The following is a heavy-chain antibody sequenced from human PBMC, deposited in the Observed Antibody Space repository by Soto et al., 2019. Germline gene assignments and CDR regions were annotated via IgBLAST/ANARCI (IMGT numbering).Heavy chain of an antibody. CDR3: ARLTSYGSGSYYGEVLDY. CDR2: IYYSGST. D-gene: IGHD3-10*01. J-gene: IGHJ4*02. CDR1: GGSISSYY. Sequence: SETLSLTCTVSGGSISSYYWSWIRQPPGKGLEWIGYIYYSGSTNYNPSLKSRVTISVDTSKNQFSLKLSSVTAADTAVYYCARLTSYGSGSYYGEVLDYWGQGTLVTVSS. V-gene: IGHV4-59*08.